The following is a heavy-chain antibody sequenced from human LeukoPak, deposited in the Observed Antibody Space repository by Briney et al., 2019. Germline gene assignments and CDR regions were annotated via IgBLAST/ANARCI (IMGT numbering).Heavy chain of an antibody. Sequence: SETLSLTCTVSGGSISYYYWSWIRQPPGNGQELIGYGHYSWSTNYNPSLKSRVTISVDTSKNQFSLKVTSVTAADTAVYYCARGDRISVWNWFDPWGQGTLVTVSS. CDR2: GHYSWST. D-gene: IGHD6-19*01. J-gene: IGHJ5*02. CDR1: GGSISYYY. CDR3: ARGDRISVWNWFDP. V-gene: IGHV4-59*01.